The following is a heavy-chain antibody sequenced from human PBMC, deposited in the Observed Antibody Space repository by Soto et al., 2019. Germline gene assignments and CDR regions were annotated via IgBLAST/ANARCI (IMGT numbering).Heavy chain of an antibody. V-gene: IGHV5-10-1*01. Sequence: PGESLKISCKGSGYRFTSYWISWVRQMPGKGPEWMGRIDPSDSYTNYSPSFQGHVTISTDKSIGTAYLQWNGLKASDTAMYYCARHSSGFDSWGQGTLVTVSS. CDR1: GYRFTSYW. CDR3: ARHSSGFDS. CDR2: IDPSDSYT. J-gene: IGHJ5*01.